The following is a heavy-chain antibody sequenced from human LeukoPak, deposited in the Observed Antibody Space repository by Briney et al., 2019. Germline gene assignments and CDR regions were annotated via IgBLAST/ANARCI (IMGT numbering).Heavy chain of an antibody. CDR2: IYTSGST. Sequence: PSETLSLTCTVSGGSISSGSYYWSWIRQPAGKGLEWIGRIYTSGSTNYNPSLKSRVTISVDTSKNQFSLKLSSVTAADTAVYYCARSFPFGDSLFDYWGQGTLVTVSS. CDR3: ARSFPFGDSLFDY. D-gene: IGHD3-10*01. V-gene: IGHV4-61*02. CDR1: GGSISSGSYY. J-gene: IGHJ4*02.